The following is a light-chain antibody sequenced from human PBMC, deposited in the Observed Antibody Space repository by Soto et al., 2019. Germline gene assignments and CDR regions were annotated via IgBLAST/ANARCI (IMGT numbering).Light chain of an antibody. Sequence: DIQMTQSPSSLSASVGDRVTINCRASQSISSYLNWYQQNPGKAPKLLIYAASSLQSGVPSRFSGSGSVTAFTLTISILQPEDFATYYCQQSYSTPFPFGPGTKVDIK. J-gene: IGKJ3*01. CDR3: QQSYSTPFP. V-gene: IGKV1-39*01. CDR2: AAS. CDR1: QSISSY.